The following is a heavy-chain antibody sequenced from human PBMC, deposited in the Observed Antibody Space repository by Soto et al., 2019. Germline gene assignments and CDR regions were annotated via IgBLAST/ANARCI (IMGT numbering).Heavy chain of an antibody. CDR3: ARDGSGFVY. Sequence: QVQLQESGPGLVKPSGTLSLTCDVSGGPIGSGNWWSWVRQPPGKGLEWIGEIYHTGSTNYNPSLESRARISVDLSKNQLSLRLSSVTAADTAVYYCARDGSGFVYWGQGTQVTVSS. D-gene: IGHD3-3*01. CDR1: GGPIGSGNW. J-gene: IGHJ4*02. V-gene: IGHV4-4*02. CDR2: IYHTGST.